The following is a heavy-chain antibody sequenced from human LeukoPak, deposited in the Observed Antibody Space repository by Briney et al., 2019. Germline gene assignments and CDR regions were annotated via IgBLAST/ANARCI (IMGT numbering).Heavy chain of an antibody. CDR2: IYYSGST. CDR3: AKEKIRRDFDY. J-gene: IGHJ4*02. D-gene: IGHD3-16*01. V-gene: IGHV4-39*07. CDR1: GGSISSSSYY. Sequence: PSETLSLTCTVSGGSISSSSYYWGWIRQPPGKGLEWIGSIYYSGSTYYNPSLKSRVTISVDTSKNQFSLKLSSVTAADTAVYYCAKEKIRRDFDYWGQGTLVTVSS.